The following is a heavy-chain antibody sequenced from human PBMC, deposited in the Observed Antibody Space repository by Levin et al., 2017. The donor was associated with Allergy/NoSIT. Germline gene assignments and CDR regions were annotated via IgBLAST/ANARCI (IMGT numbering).Heavy chain of an antibody. CDR2: ISAHNGKT. CDR1: GYTFSNYT. Sequence: GESLKISCKASGYTFSNYTITWMRQAPGQGPEWMGWISAHNGKTIYAQRLQGRVTLTTDTSTSTVYMELRSLRSDDTAVYYCARDYYDSSGYSTGAFDIWGQGTMVTVSS. D-gene: IGHD3-22*01. J-gene: IGHJ3*02. CDR3: ARDYYDSSGYSTGAFDI. V-gene: IGHV1-18*01.